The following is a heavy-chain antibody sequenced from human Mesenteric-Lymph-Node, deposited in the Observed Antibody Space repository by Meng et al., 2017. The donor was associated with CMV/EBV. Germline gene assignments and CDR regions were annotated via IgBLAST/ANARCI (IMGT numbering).Heavy chain of an antibody. J-gene: IGHJ6*02. CDR1: GYTFTSYD. V-gene: IGHV1-8*01. CDR2: MNPNSGNT. D-gene: IGHD3-10*01. Sequence: ASVKVSCKASGYTFTSYDINWVRQATGQGLEWMGWMNPNSGNTGYAQKFQGRVTMTRDTSISTAYMELSRLRSDDTAVYYCAREESYYPPGSYYYYYGMDVWGQGTTVTVSS. CDR3: AREESYYPPGSYYYYYGMDV.